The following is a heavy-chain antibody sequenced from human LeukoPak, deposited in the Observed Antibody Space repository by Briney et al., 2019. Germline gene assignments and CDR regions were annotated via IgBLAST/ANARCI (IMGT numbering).Heavy chain of an antibody. V-gene: IGHV4-59*08. J-gene: IGHJ4*02. CDR3: ARLYGSGTAVDH. CDR2: IHYSGST. D-gene: IGHD3-10*01. Sequence: PSETLSLTCTVSGASVTTYYWSWIRQPPGKGLEWIGYIHYSGSTKYHPSLKSRVTMSVDTSKNQFSLKLSSATAADTATYYCARLYGSGTAVDHWGQGTLVTVSS. CDR1: GASVTTYY.